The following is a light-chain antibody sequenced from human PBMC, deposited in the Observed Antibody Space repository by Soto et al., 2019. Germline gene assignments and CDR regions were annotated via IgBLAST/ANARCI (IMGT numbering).Light chain of an antibody. CDR2: AAS. CDR1: QSISSY. V-gene: IGKV1-39*01. CDR3: QQRYSTTWG. Sequence: DIQTTQTPSSLSASVGDRVTITCRASQSISSYLNWYQQKPGKAPKLLIYAASSLQSGVPSRFSGSGSGTDFTLTISSLQTEDFATYYCQQRYSTTWGFGQGTKVDIK. J-gene: IGKJ1*01.